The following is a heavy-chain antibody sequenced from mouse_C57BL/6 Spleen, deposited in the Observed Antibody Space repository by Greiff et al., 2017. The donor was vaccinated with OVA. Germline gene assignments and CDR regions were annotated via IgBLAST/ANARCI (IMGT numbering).Heavy chain of an antibody. CDR2: MYPGDGDT. CDR3: AGEEDSSGYEGFDY. V-gene: IGHV1-82*01. D-gene: IGHD3-2*02. CDR1: GYAFSSSW. Sequence: VQLQQSGPELVKPGASVKISCKASGYAFSSSWLNWVKQRPGQGLEWIGRMYPGDGDTTYNGKFKGKATMTAQQSTSTAYMQLSSLTSEDSAVYYCAGEEDSSGYEGFDYWGQGTTLTVSS. J-gene: IGHJ2*01.